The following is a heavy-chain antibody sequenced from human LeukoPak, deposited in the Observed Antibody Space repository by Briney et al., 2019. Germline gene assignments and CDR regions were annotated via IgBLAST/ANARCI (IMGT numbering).Heavy chain of an antibody. V-gene: IGHV5-51*01. J-gene: IGHJ1*01. CDR3: ASRGIAVAGTPAEYFQH. CDR2: TYHGESDT. CDR1: GYSFTNYW. Sequence: KSGESLKISCMGSGYSFTNYWIGWVRQMPGKGLEWMGITYHGESDTRYSPSFQGQVTISADKSISTAYSHWSSLKASDTAMYYCASRGIAVAGTPAEYFQHWGQGTLVTVSS. D-gene: IGHD6-19*01.